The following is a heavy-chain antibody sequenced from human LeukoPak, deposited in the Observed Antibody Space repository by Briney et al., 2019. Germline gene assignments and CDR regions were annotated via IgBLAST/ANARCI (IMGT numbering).Heavy chain of an antibody. J-gene: IGHJ2*01. CDR2: IYHSGST. D-gene: IGHD4-17*01. CDR3: ARTGTTVTFNWYFDL. V-gene: IGHV4-38-2*02. Sequence: SETLSLTCTVSGYSISSGYYWGWIRQPPGKGLEWIGSIYHSGSTYYNPSLKSRVTISIDTSKNHFSLKLSSVTAADTAVYYCARTGTTVTFNWYFDLWGRGTLVTVSS. CDR1: GYSISSGYY.